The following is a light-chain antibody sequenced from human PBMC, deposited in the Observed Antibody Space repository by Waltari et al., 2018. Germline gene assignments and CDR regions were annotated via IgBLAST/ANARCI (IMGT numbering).Light chain of an antibody. CDR3: QQRSSWPPRYT. V-gene: IGKV3-11*01. Sequence: ETVLTQSPATLSLSPGERATISCRASQSVSTYLAWYQQKPGQAPRLLIYDVSNRATGIPARFSGSGSGTDFTLTISSLEPEDFAVYYCQQRSSWPPRYTFGQGTKLEIK. CDR1: QSVSTY. J-gene: IGKJ2*01. CDR2: DVS.